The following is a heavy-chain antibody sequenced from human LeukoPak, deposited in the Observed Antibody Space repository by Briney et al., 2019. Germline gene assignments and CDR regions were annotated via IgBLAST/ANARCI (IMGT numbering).Heavy chain of an antibody. CDR1: GGSFSGYY. Sequence: SETLSLTCGVYGGSFSGYYWSWIRQPPGKGLEWIGEINHGGSTNYTPSLKSRVTISVDTSKNQFSLRLSSVTAADTAVYYCARESLTWLQSRTSWFDPWGQGTLVTVSS. CDR3: ARESLTWLQSRTSWFDP. V-gene: IGHV4-34*01. J-gene: IGHJ5*02. CDR2: INHGGST. D-gene: IGHD5-24*01.